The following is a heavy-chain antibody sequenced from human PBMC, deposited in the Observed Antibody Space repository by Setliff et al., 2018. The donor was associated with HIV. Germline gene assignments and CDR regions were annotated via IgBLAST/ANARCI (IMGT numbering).Heavy chain of an antibody. Sequence: EASVKVSCKASGDAFTDYYIHWARQAPGQGLEWMGWINPNSGGTNYAQKFQGRVTMTRDTSISTAFMDLSRLRSDDTAVYYCARDPGYKSSWYGAFDIWGQGTMVTVSS. CDR1: GDAFTDYY. J-gene: IGHJ3*02. CDR3: ARDPGYKSSWYGAFDI. D-gene: IGHD6-13*01. CDR2: INPNSGGT. V-gene: IGHV1-2*02.